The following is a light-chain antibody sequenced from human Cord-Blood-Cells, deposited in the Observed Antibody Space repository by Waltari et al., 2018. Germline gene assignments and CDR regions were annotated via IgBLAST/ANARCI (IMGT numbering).Light chain of an antibody. Sequence: EIVLTQSPATLSLSPGERATLSCRASQSVSSYLAWSQKKPGQAPRLLIYDASNRATGIPGGFSGSGSGTDFTLTISSLEPEDFAVYYCQQRSNWITFGQGTRLEIK. CDR3: QQRSNWIT. J-gene: IGKJ5*01. CDR1: QSVSSY. CDR2: DAS. V-gene: IGKV3-11*01.